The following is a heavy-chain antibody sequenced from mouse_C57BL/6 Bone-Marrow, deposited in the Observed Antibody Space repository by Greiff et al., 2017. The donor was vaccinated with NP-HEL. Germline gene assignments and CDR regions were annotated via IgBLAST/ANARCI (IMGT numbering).Heavy chain of an antibody. V-gene: IGHV1-26*01. CDR1: GYTFTDYY. D-gene: IGHD2-5*01. J-gene: IGHJ2*01. CDR3: ARDSNYGGNY. Sequence: VQLQQSGPELVKPGASVKISCKASGYTFTDYYMNWVKQSHGKSLEWIGDINPNNGGTSYNQKFKGKATLTVDKSSSTAYMEPRSLTSEDSAVYYCARDSNYGGNYWGQGTTLTVSS. CDR2: INPNNGGT.